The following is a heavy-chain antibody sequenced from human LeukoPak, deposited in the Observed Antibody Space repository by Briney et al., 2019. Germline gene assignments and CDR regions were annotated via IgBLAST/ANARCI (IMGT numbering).Heavy chain of an antibody. V-gene: IGHV3-23*01. J-gene: IGHJ4*02. CDR2: ITGSGGST. CDR3: AKYLRYLDY. D-gene: IGHD2-8*01. CDR1: GFTVSSDA. Sequence: PGESLRLSCAAAGFTVSSDAMSLGRQTPGKVLEWVSTITGSGGSTYYADSVKGRFTISRDNSKNTLDLQMNSLRAEDTAVYYCAKYLRYLDYWGQGTLVTVSS.